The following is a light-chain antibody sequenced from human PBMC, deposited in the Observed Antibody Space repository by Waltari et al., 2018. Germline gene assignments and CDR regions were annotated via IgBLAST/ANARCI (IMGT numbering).Light chain of an antibody. V-gene: IGKV3-15*01. CDR3: QQFNTWWT. CDR1: HSIRNN. J-gene: IGKJ1*01. Sequence: EIVLTQSPATLSVSPGERATLFCRASHSIRNNLAWYQQKPGQAPWRLIYGASTRATGIPARFSGSGSGTEFTLTISSLQSEDFAVYYCQQFNTWWTFGQGTKVEFK. CDR2: GAS.